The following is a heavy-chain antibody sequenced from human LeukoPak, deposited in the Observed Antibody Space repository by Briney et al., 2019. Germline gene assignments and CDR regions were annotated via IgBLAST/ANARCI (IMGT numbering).Heavy chain of an antibody. Sequence: SETLSLTCTVSGGSISSSSYYWGWIRQPPGKGLEWIGSIYYSGSTYYNPSLKSRVTISVDTSKNQFSLKLSSVTAADTAVYYCAREALWFGDRRLDYWGQGTLVTVSS. J-gene: IGHJ4*02. CDR2: IYYSGST. CDR1: GGSISSSSYY. V-gene: IGHV4-39*07. D-gene: IGHD3-10*01. CDR3: AREALWFGDRRLDY.